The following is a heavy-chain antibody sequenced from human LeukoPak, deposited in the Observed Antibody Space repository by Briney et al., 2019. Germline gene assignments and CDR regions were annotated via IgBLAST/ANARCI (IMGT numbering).Heavy chain of an antibody. D-gene: IGHD1-26*01. Sequence: GRSLRLSCAASGFTFNTYGMHWVRQAPGKGLEWVAVIWSDGTHKYYSDSVKGRFTISRDNSKNTLYLEMNSLRVEDTAVYYCAKSNSESQTTVGNWGQGTLVTVSS. CDR3: AKSNSESQTTVGN. V-gene: IGHV3-33*06. J-gene: IGHJ4*02. CDR2: IWSDGTHK. CDR1: GFTFNTYG.